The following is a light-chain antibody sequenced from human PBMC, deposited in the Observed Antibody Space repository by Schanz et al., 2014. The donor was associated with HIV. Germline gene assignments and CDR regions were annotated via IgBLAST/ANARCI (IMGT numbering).Light chain of an antibody. Sequence: QSVLTQPPSASGTPGQRVTISCSASSSTIGTNAVNWYQQSPGTAPKLLIYNTYHRPSGVPDRFSGSESGTSASLAISGLQSEDEADYYCAGWDDSLNGRVFGGGTKLTVL. CDR1: SSTIGTNA. V-gene: IGLV1-44*01. CDR3: AGWDDSLNGRV. CDR2: NTY. J-gene: IGLJ3*02.